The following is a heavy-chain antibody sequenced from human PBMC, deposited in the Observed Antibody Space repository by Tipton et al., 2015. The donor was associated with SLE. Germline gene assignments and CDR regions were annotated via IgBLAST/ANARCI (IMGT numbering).Heavy chain of an antibody. CDR2: IKSKTDGGTT. Sequence: SLRLSCAASGFTFSSYAMSWVRQAPGKGLEWVGRIKSKTDGGTTDYAAPVKGRFTISRDDSKNTLYLQMNSLKTEDTAVYYCTTDLVVVVITNWGQGTLVTVSS. D-gene: IGHD3-22*01. CDR3: TTDLVVVVITN. J-gene: IGHJ4*02. CDR1: GFTFSSYA. V-gene: IGHV3-15*01.